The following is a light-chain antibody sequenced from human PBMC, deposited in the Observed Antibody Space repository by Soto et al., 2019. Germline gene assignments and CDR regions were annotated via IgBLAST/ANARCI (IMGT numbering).Light chain of an antibody. J-gene: IGKJ3*01. V-gene: IGKV3-20*01. CDR1: QSVSSNY. Sequence: EIVLTQSPGTLSLSPGERVTLSCRASQSVSSNYLAWYQQKPGQAPRLLIYGASSRATGIPDTFCGSGSGTDFTLTISRLEPEDFAVYYCQQYGTSPITFGPGTKVDIK. CDR3: QQYGTSPIT. CDR2: GAS.